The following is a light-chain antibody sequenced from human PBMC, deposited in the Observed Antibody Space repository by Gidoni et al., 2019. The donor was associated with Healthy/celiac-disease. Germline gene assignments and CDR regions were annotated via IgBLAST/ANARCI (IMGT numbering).Light chain of an antibody. V-gene: IGKV1-5*01. Sequence: DIQMTQSPSTLSASVGDRVTLTCRARQSISSCLAWYQQKPGKAPKLLIYDASSLESGVPSRFSGSGSGTEFTLTISSLQPDDFATYYCQQYNSYSRTFGQGTKVEIK. CDR3: QQYNSYSRT. CDR2: DAS. J-gene: IGKJ1*01. CDR1: QSISSC.